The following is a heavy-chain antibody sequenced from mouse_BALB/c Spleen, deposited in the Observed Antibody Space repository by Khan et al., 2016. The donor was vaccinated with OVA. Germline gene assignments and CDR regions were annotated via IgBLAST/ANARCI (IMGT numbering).Heavy chain of an antibody. CDR2: INSDGTYT. Sequence: EVELVESGGDLVKPGGSLKLSCAASGFTFSNYGMSWVRQIPDKRLEWVATINSDGTYTYYPDSVKGRITISRNHAKNTLYLELSSLKSEDTAMYYCASHLTGSVAYWGQGTLVTVSA. CDR3: ASHLTGSVAY. V-gene: IGHV5-6*01. J-gene: IGHJ3*01. CDR1: GFTFSNYG.